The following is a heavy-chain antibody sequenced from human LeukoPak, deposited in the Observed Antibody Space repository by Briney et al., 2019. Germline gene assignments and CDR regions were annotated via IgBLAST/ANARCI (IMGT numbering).Heavy chain of an antibody. CDR1: GFTVSSNY. CDR2: IYSGGST. CDR3: ARDTEGSVDYYYMDV. V-gene: IGHV3-53*01. J-gene: IGHJ6*03. Sequence: GGCLRLSWAASGFTVSSNYMSWVRQAARNWLESVSFIYSGGSTYYSDSVKGRVTISRDNSKNTLYLQMNSLRAEDTAVYYCARDTEGSVDYYYMDVWGKGTTVTVS.